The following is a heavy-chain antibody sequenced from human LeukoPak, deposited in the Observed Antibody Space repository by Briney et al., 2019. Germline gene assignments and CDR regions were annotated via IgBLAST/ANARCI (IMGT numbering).Heavy chain of an antibody. D-gene: IGHD2-15*01. V-gene: IGHV1-2*02. J-gene: IGHJ4*02. CDR1: GYTFTGYY. CDR2: INPNSGGT. CDR3: ARDRSSGGYYYFDY. Sequence: GASVKVSCKASGYTFTGYYMHWVRQAPGQGLKWMGWINPNSGGTNYAQKFQGRVTMTRDTSISTAYMELSRLRSDDTAVYYCARDRSSGGYYYFDYWGQGTLVTVSS.